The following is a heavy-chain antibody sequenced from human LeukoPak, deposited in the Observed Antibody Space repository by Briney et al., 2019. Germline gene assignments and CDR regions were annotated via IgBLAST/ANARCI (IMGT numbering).Heavy chain of an antibody. CDR2: INTNTGNP. D-gene: IGHD3-22*01. Sequence: GASVKVSCKASGYTFTSYAMNWVRQAPGQGLEWMGWINTNTGNPTYAQGFTGRFVFSLDTSVSTAYLQISSLKAEDTAVYYCARDQRSLYYYDSSGYFAAPWYDYWGQGTLVTVSS. J-gene: IGHJ4*02. CDR1: GYTFTSYA. CDR3: ARDQRSLYYYDSSGYFAAPWYDY. V-gene: IGHV7-4-1*02.